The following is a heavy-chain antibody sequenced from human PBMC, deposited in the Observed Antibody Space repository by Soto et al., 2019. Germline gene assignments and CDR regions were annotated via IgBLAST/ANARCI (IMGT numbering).Heavy chain of an antibody. J-gene: IGHJ6*02. CDR1: GFTFSSYG. D-gene: IGHD3-3*01. CDR3: AKGGGVVTTYGMDV. CDR2: ISYDGSNK. Sequence: GGSLRLSCAASGFTFSSYGMHWVRQAPGKGLEWVAVISYDGSNKYYADSVKGRFTISRDNSKNTLYLQMNSLRAEDTAVYYCAKGGGVVTTYGMDVWGQGTTVTVSS. V-gene: IGHV3-30*18.